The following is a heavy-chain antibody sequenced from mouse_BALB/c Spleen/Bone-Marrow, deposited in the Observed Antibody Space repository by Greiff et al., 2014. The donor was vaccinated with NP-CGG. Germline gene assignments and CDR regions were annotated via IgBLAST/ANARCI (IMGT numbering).Heavy chain of an antibody. D-gene: IGHD1-2*01. Sequence: DVMLAESGGGLVQPGGSLRLSCATSGFTFTDYYMSWVRQPPGKALEWLGFLRNKANGYTTEYSVSVKGRFTISRDNSQSILYLQMNTLRAEDSATYYCARDIGRLLFDYWGQGTTLTVSS. V-gene: IGHV7-3*02. CDR3: ARDIGRLLFDY. CDR2: LRNKANGYTT. CDR1: GFTFTDYY. J-gene: IGHJ2*01.